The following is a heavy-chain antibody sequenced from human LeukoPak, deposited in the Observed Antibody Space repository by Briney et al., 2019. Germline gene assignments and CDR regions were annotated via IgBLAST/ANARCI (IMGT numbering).Heavy chain of an antibody. D-gene: IGHD1-7*01. CDR2: IYYSGST. CDR1: GGSISSGGYS. V-gene: IGHV4-30-4*07. J-gene: IGHJ5*02. CDR3: ARGRNWNYVRWFDP. Sequence: PSETLSLTCAVSGGSISSGGYSWSWIRQPPGKGLEWIGYIYYSGSTYYNPSLKSRVTISVDTSKNQFSLKLSSVTAADTAVYYCARGRNWNYVRWFDPWGQGTLVTVSS.